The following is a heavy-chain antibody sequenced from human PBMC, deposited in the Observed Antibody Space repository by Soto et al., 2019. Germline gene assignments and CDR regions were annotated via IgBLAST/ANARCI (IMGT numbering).Heavy chain of an antibody. Sequence: GGSLRLSCAASGFTFSAFAMNWVRQAPGKGLEWVSGITGGSGFTFYADSVKGRFTISRDDSENTLFLQMSSLRAEDTAKYYCAKSGPTNYFDFWGQGTLVTVSS. CDR2: ITGGSGFT. J-gene: IGHJ4*02. V-gene: IGHV3-23*01. CDR3: AKSGPTNYFDF. CDR1: GFTFSAFA. D-gene: IGHD1-26*01.